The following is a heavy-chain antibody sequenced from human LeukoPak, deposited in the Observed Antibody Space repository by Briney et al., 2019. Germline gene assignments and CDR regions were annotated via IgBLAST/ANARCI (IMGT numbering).Heavy chain of an antibody. V-gene: IGHV4-34*01. Sequence: SETLSLTCAVYGGSFSGYYWSWIRQPPGKGLEWIGEINHSGSTNYNPSLKSRVTISVDTSKNQFSLKLSSVTAADTAVYYCARSPIAVAGNRRYFQHWGQGTLVTVSS. CDR2: INHSGST. D-gene: IGHD6-19*01. CDR1: GGSFSGYY. CDR3: ARSPIAVAGNRRYFQH. J-gene: IGHJ1*01.